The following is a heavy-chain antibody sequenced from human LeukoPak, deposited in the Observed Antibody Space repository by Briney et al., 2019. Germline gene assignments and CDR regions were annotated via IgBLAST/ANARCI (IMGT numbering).Heavy chain of an antibody. J-gene: IGHJ4*02. Sequence: SGGSLRLSCSASGFTFSSYAMHWVRQAPGKGLEYVSAISSNGGSTYYADSVKGRFTISRDNSNNTLYLQMSSLRAEDTAVYYCVKGSYGSGSYYQYFDYWGQGTLVTVSS. D-gene: IGHD3-10*01. CDR2: ISSNGGST. V-gene: IGHV3-64D*06. CDR3: VKGSYGSGSYYQYFDY. CDR1: GFTFSSYA.